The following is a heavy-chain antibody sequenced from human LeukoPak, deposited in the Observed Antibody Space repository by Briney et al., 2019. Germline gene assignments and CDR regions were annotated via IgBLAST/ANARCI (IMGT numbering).Heavy chain of an antibody. Sequence: SETLSLTCTVSGDSISSSNYYWGWIRQPPGKGLEWIGNVYYSGSTSYNPSLKSRVTISVDTSKNQFSLKLGSVTAADTAVYYCATSYGGHGNVFDYWGQGTLVTVSS. J-gene: IGHJ4*02. CDR1: GDSISSSNYY. CDR2: VYYSGST. D-gene: IGHD4-23*01. CDR3: ATSYGGHGNVFDY. V-gene: IGHV4-39*01.